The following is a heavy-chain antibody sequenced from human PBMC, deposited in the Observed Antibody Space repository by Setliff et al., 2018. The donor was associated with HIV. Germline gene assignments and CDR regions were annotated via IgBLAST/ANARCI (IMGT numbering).Heavy chain of an antibody. V-gene: IGHV1-3*01. D-gene: IGHD3-9*01. CDR2: INCGNGKS. CDR1: GYTFSSYT. J-gene: IGHJ4*02. CDR3: VRGDDILTGYFRPYFFDY. Sequence: ASVKVSCKASGYTFSSYTMHWVRQAPGQGLEWMGWINCGNGKSKYSQKFQDRVTFTRDTSASSAYMDLSSLSSEDSAVYYCVRGDDILTGYFRPYFFDYWGQGTLVTVSS.